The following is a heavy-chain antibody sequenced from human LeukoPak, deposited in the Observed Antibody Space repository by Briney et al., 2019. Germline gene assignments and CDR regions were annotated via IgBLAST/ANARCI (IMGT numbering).Heavy chain of an antibody. CDR3: TTDGSTTLSNTFDY. Sequence: GGSLRLSCAASGFTFTDAWMNWVRVAPGKGLEWVGRIKSRNRGETVDYAAPVKGRFTISRDDPKTTVYLQMNSLKTEDTAIYYCTTDGSTTLSNTFDYWGQGTLVTVSS. V-gene: IGHV3-15*01. CDR1: GFTFTDAW. CDR2: IKSRNRGETV. D-gene: IGHD1-26*01. J-gene: IGHJ4*02.